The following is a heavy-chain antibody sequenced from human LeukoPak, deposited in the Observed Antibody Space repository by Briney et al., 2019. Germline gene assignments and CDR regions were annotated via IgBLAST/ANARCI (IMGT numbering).Heavy chain of an antibody. Sequence: GASVKVSCKASGYTFTGYYMHWVRQAPGQGLEWMGWINPNSGGTNYAQKFQGRVTMTRDTSISTAYMELNRLTSDDTAVYYCAKNPYEYYFDYWGQGTLVTASS. CDR2: INPNSGGT. D-gene: IGHD5-12*01. CDR1: GYTFTGYY. CDR3: AKNPYEYYFDY. J-gene: IGHJ4*02. V-gene: IGHV1-2*02.